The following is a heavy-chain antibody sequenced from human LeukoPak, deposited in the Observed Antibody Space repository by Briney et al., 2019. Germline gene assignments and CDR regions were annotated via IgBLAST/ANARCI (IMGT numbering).Heavy chain of an antibody. J-gene: IGHJ3*02. Sequence: GESLKISCKGSGYSFTSYWIGWVRQMPGKGLEWMGIIYPGDSDTRYSPSFQGQVTISADKSISTAYLQWSSLKASDTAMYYCARTYCGGDCYPPIDAFDIWGQGTMVTVSS. D-gene: IGHD2-21*02. CDR1: GYSFTSYW. V-gene: IGHV5-51*01. CDR2: IYPGDSDT. CDR3: ARTYCGGDCYPPIDAFDI.